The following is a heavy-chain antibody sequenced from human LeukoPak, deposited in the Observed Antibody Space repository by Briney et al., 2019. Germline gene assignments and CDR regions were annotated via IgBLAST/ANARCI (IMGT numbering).Heavy chain of an antibody. Sequence: GGSLRLSCADSGYTFTSDSMCWGRQAPGKGLEWVSAISGSGGSTYYADSVKGRFTISRDNSKNTLYLQMNSLRAEDTAVYHGAKVAHGDNGGVDYWGQGTLVTVSS. V-gene: IGHV3-23*01. CDR3: AKVAHGDNGGVDY. J-gene: IGHJ4*02. D-gene: IGHD4-17*01. CDR1: GYTFTSDS. CDR2: ISGSGGST.